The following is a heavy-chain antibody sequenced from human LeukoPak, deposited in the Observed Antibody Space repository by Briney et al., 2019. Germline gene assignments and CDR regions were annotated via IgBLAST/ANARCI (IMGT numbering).Heavy chain of an antibody. J-gene: IGHJ4*02. CDR2: ISAYNGNT. CDR1: GYTFTSYG. D-gene: IGHD6-13*01. Sequence: GASVKVSCKASGYTFTSYGISWVRQAPGQGLEWMGWISAYNGNTNYAQKLQGRVTMTTDTSTSTAYMELRSLRSDDTAVYYCARDRTGGWEQQLARGVLDYWGQGTLVTVSS. V-gene: IGHV1-18*01. CDR3: ARDRTGGWEQQLARGVLDY.